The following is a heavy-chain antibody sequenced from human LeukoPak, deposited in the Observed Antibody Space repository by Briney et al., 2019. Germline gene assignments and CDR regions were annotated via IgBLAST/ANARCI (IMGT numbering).Heavy chain of an antibody. Sequence: GGSLGLSCEASGFSFSNHWMSWVRQAPGKGLEWVANINEDGSEKTYVDSVKGRFTISRDYAKKSVYLQMNSLTAEDTAMYYCARGVGWFDPWGQGTLVTVSS. CDR3: ARGVGWFDP. V-gene: IGHV3-7*04. D-gene: IGHD2-2*01. CDR2: INEDGSEK. J-gene: IGHJ5*02. CDR1: GFSFSNHW.